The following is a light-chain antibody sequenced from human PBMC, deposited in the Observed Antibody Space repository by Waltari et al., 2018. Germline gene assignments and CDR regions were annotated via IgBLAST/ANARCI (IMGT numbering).Light chain of an antibody. CDR1: QRSTDW. CDR2: KAS. V-gene: IGKV1-5*03. J-gene: IGKJ2*01. Sequence: DIQMTQSPAILSAPVGDRVTITCRASQRSTDWLAWYHPKPWKAPKRLIYKASNLESGGPSRFSGSGSGTECTLTISDLQPEDFAPYYCQQYSSYSPFGQGTKLEIK. CDR3: QQYSSYSP.